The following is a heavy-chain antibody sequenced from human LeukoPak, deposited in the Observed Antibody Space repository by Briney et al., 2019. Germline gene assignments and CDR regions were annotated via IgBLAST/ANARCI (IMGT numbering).Heavy chain of an antibody. Sequence: KPSETLSLTCSVSGGSITSRTYYGAWIRQPPGKGLEWLGSISYSGNTYYNPSLKSRVTISRDTSKNQFSLKMSSVTAADTAVYCCATTPSWGQGTLVTVSS. J-gene: IGHJ5*02. CDR3: ATTPS. CDR1: GGSITSRTYY. V-gene: IGHV4-39*01. CDR2: ISYSGNT.